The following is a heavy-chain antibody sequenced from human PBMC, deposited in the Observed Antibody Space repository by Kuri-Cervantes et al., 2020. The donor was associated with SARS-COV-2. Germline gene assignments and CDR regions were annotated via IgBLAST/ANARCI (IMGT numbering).Heavy chain of an antibody. D-gene: IGHD3-10*01. CDR1: GSTFSSYA. CDR3: ARQLGHLDY. V-gene: IGHV3-30-3*01. J-gene: IGHJ4*02. Sequence: GGSLRLSCAASGSTFSSYAMHWVRQAPGKGLEWVAVISYDGSNKYYADSAKGRFTISRDNSKNTLYLQMNSLRAEDTAVYYCARQLGHLDYWGQGTLVTVSS. CDR2: ISYDGSNK.